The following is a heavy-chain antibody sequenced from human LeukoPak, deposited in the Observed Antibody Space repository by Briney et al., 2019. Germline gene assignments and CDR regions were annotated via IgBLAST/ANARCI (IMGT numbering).Heavy chain of an antibody. CDR3: ASTYSSSWYLDY. V-gene: IGHV4-59*08. CDR2: IYHSGST. CDR1: GGSISSYY. J-gene: IGHJ4*02. Sequence: PSETLSLTCTVSGGSISSYYWSWIRQPPGKGLEWIGSIYHSGSTYYNPSLKSRVTMSVDTSKNQISLKVTSVTAADTAVYYCASTYSSSWYLDYWGQGTLVTVSS. D-gene: IGHD6-13*01.